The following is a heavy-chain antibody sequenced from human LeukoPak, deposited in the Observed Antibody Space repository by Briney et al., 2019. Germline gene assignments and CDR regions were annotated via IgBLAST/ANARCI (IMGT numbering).Heavy chain of an antibody. CDR2: IHYSGST. V-gene: IGHV4-59*08. CDR3: ARWYSSGWAFDC. Sequence: SETLSLTCTVSGGTISSYYWNWIRQPPGKGLEWTGYIHYSGSTKYNPSLKSRVTISVDTSKNQFSLKLSSVTAADTAVYYCARWYSSGWAFDCWGQGTLDTVSS. CDR1: GGTISSYY. D-gene: IGHD6-19*01. J-gene: IGHJ4*02.